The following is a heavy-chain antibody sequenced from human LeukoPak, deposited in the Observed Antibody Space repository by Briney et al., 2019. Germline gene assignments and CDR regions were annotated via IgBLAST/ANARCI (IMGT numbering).Heavy chain of an antibody. CDR2: IVGSGGST. D-gene: IGHD3-9*01. J-gene: IGHJ4*02. CDR1: GFTFSNYA. Sequence: GGSLRFSCAASGFTFSNYAMSWVRQAPGKGLEWVSAIVGSGGSTYYADSVKGRFTISRDNPKNTLYLQMNSLRAEDTVVYYCAKWGDYDILTGYYDSDYWGQGTLVTVSS. CDR3: AKWGDYDILTGYYDSDY. V-gene: IGHV3-23*01.